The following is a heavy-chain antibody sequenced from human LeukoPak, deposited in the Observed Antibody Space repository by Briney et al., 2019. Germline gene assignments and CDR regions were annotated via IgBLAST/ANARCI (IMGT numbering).Heavy chain of an antibody. CDR1: GGTFSSYA. CDR2: IIPIFGTA. CDR3: ARRALGLGYYYYMDV. J-gene: IGHJ6*03. Sequence: SVKVSCKASGGTFSSYAISWVRQAPGQGLEWMGGIIPIFGTANYAQKFQGRVTITADESTSTAYMELSSLRSEDTAVYYCARRALGLGYYYYMDVWGKGTTVTVSS. D-gene: IGHD3-16*01. V-gene: IGHV1-69*01.